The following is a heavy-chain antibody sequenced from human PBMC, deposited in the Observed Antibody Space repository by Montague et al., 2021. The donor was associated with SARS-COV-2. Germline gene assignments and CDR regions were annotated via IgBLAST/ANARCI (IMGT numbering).Heavy chain of an antibody. Sequence: SETLSLTCTVSGGSISSYYWSWIRQPPGKGLEWIGYIYYSGGTNYNPSLKSRVAISVDTSKNQFSLKLSSVTAADTAVYYCARERRYGSGGSCYSGWVDPWGQGTLVTVSS. CDR1: GGSISSYY. J-gene: IGHJ5*02. CDR2: IYYSGGT. D-gene: IGHD2-15*01. V-gene: IGHV4-59*08. CDR3: ARERRYGSGGSCYSGWVDP.